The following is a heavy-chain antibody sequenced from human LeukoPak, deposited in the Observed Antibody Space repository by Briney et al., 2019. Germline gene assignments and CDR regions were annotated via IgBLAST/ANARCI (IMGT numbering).Heavy chain of an antibody. J-gene: IGHJ4*02. CDR3: ARVASDYSTYYFDC. V-gene: IGHV1-69*04. CDR1: GGTFSSYA. D-gene: IGHD4-11*01. CDR2: IIPIFGIA. Sequence: VASVKVSCKASGGTFSSYAISWVRQAPGQGLEWMGRIIPIFGIANYAQKFQGRVTITADKSTSTAYMELSSLRSEDTAVYYCARVASDYSTYYFDCWGQGTLVTVSS.